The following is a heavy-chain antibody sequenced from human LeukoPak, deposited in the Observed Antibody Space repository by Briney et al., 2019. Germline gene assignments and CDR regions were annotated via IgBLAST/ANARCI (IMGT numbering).Heavy chain of an antibody. D-gene: IGHD5-18*01. CDR3: ATPAGDTAMATDAFDI. CDR1: GGSFSGYY. Sequence: SETLSLTCAVYGGSFSGYYWSWIRQPPGKGLEWIGEINHSGSTNYNPSLKSRVTISVDTSKNQFSLKLSSVTAADTAVYYCATPAGDTAMATDAFDIWGQGTMVTVSS. V-gene: IGHV4-34*01. J-gene: IGHJ3*02. CDR2: INHSGST.